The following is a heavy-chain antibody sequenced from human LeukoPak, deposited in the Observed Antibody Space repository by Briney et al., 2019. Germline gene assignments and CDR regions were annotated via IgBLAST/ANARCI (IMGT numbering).Heavy chain of an antibody. Sequence: GGSLRLSCAASGFTFSTYWMHWVRQAPGRGLEWVSTIYSGGDTYDADSVKGRFVISRDTSRNTLLLQMNSLRVEDTAVYFCARVRHDSSGYYSGFGYWGQGTLVTVSS. CDR3: ARVRHDSSGYYSGFGY. D-gene: IGHD3-22*01. V-gene: IGHV3-66*01. J-gene: IGHJ4*02. CDR1: GFTFSTYW. CDR2: IYSGGDT.